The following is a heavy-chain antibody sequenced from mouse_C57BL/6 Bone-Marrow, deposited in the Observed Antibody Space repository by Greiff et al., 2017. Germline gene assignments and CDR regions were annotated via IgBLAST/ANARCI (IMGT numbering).Heavy chain of an antibody. V-gene: IGHV5-12*01. J-gene: IGHJ1*03. CDR2: ISNGGGST. Sequence: EVKLMESGGGLVQPGGSLKLSCAASGFTFSDYYMYWVRQTPEKRLAWVAYISNGGGSTYSPDTVKGRFTISRDNAKNTLYLQMSRLKSEDTAMYYCARDYYGSSYGYFDVWGTGTTVTVSS. CDR3: ARDYYGSSYGYFDV. D-gene: IGHD1-1*01. CDR1: GFTFSDYY.